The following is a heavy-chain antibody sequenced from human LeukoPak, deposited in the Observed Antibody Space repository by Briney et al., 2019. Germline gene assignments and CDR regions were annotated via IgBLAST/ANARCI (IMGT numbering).Heavy chain of an antibody. V-gene: IGHV1-69*04. CDR2: IIPILGIA. Sequence: SVKVSCKASGGTFSSYAISWVRQAPGQGLEWMGRIIPILGIANYAQKFQGRVTITADKSMSTAYMELSSLRSEDTAVYYCARVKITIFGVVISRMGVWGQGTTVTVSS. CDR3: ARVKITIFGVVISRMGV. J-gene: IGHJ6*02. D-gene: IGHD3-3*01. CDR1: GGTFSSYA.